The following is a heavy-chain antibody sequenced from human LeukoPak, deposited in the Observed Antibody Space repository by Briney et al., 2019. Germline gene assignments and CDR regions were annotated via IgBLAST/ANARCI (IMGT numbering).Heavy chain of an antibody. CDR3: TRGSIAYYYMDV. CDR1: GGSISSYY. J-gene: IGHJ6*03. Sequence: SETLSLTCIVSGGSISSYYWSWIRQPPGKGLEWIGYIYYSGSTNYNPSLESRVTISVDTSKNQFSLRLSSVTAADTAVYYCTRGSIAYYYMDVWGKGTTVTISS. CDR2: IYYSGST. D-gene: IGHD3-22*01. V-gene: IGHV4-59*01.